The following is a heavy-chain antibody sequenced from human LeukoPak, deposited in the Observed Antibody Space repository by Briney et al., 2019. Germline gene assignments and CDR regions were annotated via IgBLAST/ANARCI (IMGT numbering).Heavy chain of an antibody. V-gene: IGHV4-4*07. D-gene: IGHD2-15*01. CDR1: GDSIRSFY. CDR3: AREVVVAATYDY. Sequence: SETLSLTCTVSGDSIRSFYWSWIRQPAGKGLEWIGRIYTSGSTNYNPSLKGRVTMSVDTSKNQFSLKLSSVTAADTAVYYCAREVVVAATYDYWGQGTLVTVSS. CDR2: IYTSGST. J-gene: IGHJ4*02.